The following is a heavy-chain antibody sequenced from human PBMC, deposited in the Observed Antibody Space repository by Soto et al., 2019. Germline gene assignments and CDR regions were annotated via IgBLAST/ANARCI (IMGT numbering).Heavy chain of an antibody. V-gene: IGHV4-39*01. J-gene: IGHJ6*02. CDR2: IYYSGSA. Sequence: SETLSLTCTVSGGSISSSSYYWGWIRQPPGKGLEWIGSIYYSGSAYYNPSLKSRVTISVDTSKNQFSLKLSSVTAADTAVYYCARQARDYYYGMDVWGQGTTVTVSS. CDR3: ARQARDYYYGMDV. CDR1: GGSISSSSYY. D-gene: IGHD5-12*01.